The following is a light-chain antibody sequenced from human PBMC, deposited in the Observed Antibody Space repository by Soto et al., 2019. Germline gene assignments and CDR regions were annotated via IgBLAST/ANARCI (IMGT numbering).Light chain of an antibody. V-gene: IGKV3-20*01. CDR2: GAS. CDR1: QSVRSGF. J-gene: IGKJ1*01. Sequence: EIVLTQSPGTLSLSPGQRATLSCRASQSVRSGFLAWFQQRPGQAPRLLIFGASYRAPGIPDRFSGGGSGTDFTLTISGLEAEDFAVYYCQPYDYSTWTFGQGTNVESK. CDR3: QPYDYSTWT.